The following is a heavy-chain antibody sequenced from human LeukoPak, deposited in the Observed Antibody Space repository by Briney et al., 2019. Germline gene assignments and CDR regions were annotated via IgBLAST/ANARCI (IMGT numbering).Heavy chain of an antibody. D-gene: IGHD4-23*01. CDR2: IYGGGNT. V-gene: IGHV3-53*01. Sequence: GGSLRLSCEVSGFTFSSYWMNWVRQAPGKGLEWVSLIYGGGNTYYADSVKGRFTISRDNSKNTLYLQMNSLRAEDTAVYYCARRGDGGRSFDYWGQGTLVTVSS. CDR3: ARRGDGGRSFDY. CDR1: GFTFSSYW. J-gene: IGHJ4*02.